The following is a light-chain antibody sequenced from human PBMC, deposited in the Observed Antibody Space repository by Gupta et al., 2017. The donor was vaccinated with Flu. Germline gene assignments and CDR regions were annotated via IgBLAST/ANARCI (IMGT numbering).Light chain of an antibody. V-gene: IGKV3-20*01. Sequence: SPGKRATLSCRASQSVSSTYLAWYQQKPGQPPRLLIYGASSRATGIPDRFSGSGSGTDFTLTISRLEREDSAVYYCQQYGTSFGQGTKVEIK. J-gene: IGKJ1*01. CDR3: QQYGTS. CDR1: QSVSSTY. CDR2: GAS.